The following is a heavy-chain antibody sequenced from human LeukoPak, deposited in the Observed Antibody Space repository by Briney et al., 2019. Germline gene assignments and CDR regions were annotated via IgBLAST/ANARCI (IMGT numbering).Heavy chain of an antibody. CDR1: GFTFSSYW. J-gene: IGHJ4*02. CDR3: ARHDYVWGSYRYADY. Sequence: PGGSLRLSCAASGFTFSSYWMSWVRQAPGKGLEWVANIKQDGSERYYVDSVKGRFTISRDNAKNSLYLQMNSLRAEDTAVYYCARHDYVWGSYRYADYWGQGTLVTVSS. CDR2: IKQDGSER. V-gene: IGHV3-7*01. D-gene: IGHD3-16*02.